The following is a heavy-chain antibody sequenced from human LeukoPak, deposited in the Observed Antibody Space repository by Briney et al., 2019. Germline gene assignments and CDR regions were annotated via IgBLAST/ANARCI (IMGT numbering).Heavy chain of an antibody. CDR2: INPNSGGT. Sequence: ASVKVSCKASGYTFTGYYMHWVRQAPGQGLEWMGRINPNSGGTNYAQKFQGRVTMTRDTSISTAYMELSRLRSDDTAVYYCAITVTTQTSAFDIWGQGTMVTVSS. V-gene: IGHV1-2*06. CDR1: GYTFTGYY. J-gene: IGHJ3*02. CDR3: AITVTTQTSAFDI. D-gene: IGHD4-17*01.